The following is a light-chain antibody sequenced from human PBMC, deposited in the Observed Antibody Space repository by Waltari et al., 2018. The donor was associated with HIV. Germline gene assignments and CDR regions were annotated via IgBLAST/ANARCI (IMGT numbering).Light chain of an antibody. Sequence: DIVMTQSPLSLPVTPGEPASMSCWSSQSLLYKNGKTYLNWYLQKSGQSPQVLIYLTSNRASGVPDRFSGSGSGTDFTLKISRVEAEDIGVYYCMQALQSPWTFGQGTKLEIK. CDR2: LTS. CDR3: MQALQSPWT. V-gene: IGKV2-28*01. CDR1: QSLLYKNGKTY. J-gene: IGKJ2*01.